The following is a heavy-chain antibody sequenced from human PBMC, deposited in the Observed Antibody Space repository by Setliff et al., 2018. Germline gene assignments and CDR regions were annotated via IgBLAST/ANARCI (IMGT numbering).Heavy chain of an antibody. D-gene: IGHD4-17*01. CDR2: INHSGST. V-gene: IGHV4-34*01. CDR1: GGSFSDYY. Sequence: SETLSLTCAVYGGSFSDYYWSWIRQSPGKGLEWIGEINHSGSTNYNPSLKTRVTISVDTSKNQFSLTLSSVTAADTAVYYCARETTMTYCFYYMDVWGKGTTVTVSS. J-gene: IGHJ6*03. CDR3: ARETTMTYCFYYMDV.